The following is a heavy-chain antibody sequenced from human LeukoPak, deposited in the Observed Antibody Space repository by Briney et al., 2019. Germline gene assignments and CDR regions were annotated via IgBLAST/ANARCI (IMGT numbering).Heavy chain of an antibody. CDR1: GGSFSGYY. J-gene: IGHJ5*02. Sequence: PSETLSLTCAVYGGSFSGYYWSWIRQPPGKGLEWIGEINHSGSTNYNPSLKSRVTTSVDTSKNQFSLKLSSVTAADTAVYYCARVVRNITMVRGQWFDPWGQGTLVTVSS. V-gene: IGHV4-34*01. CDR2: INHSGST. CDR3: ARVVRNITMVRGQWFDP. D-gene: IGHD3-10*01.